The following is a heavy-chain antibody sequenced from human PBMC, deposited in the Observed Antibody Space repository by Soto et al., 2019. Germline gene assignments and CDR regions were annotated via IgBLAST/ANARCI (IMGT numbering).Heavy chain of an antibody. Sequence: GGSLRLSCAASGFTFSNYAMTWVRQAPGKGLEWVSTINDSGGRTNHADSVKGRFTISRDNSSNKLYLQMNSLRAEDTAVYYCAKVGTGGYDPGYYYYMDVWGKGITVTVSS. J-gene: IGHJ6*03. V-gene: IGHV3-23*01. D-gene: IGHD5-12*01. CDR1: GFTFSNYA. CDR3: AKVGTGGYDPGYYYYMDV. CDR2: INDSGGRT.